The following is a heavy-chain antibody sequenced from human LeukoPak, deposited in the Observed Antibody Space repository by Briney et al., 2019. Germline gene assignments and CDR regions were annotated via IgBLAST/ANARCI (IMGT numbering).Heavy chain of an antibody. V-gene: IGHV4-31*03. D-gene: IGHD3-22*01. Sequence: ASETLSLTCSVSGGSISSGDHYWSWIRQLPGKGLEWIGRISYGGSTFYNPSLKSRAAISADTSQTQFSLKLTSVTAADTAVYYCTRDVGGYYYGNLEYWGQGIMVTVSS. CDR1: GGSISSGDHY. CDR3: TRDVGGYYYGNLEY. CDR2: ISYGGST. J-gene: IGHJ1*01.